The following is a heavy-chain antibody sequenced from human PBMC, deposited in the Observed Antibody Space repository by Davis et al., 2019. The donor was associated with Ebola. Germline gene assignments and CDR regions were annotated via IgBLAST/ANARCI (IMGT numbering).Heavy chain of an antibody. J-gene: IGHJ4*02. D-gene: IGHD3-16*02. Sequence: ASVKVSCKASGGTFSSYGISWVRQAPGQGLEWMGWISAYNGNTNYAQKLQGRVTMTTDTSTSTAYMELRSLRSDDTAVYYCAKDYSEYDYIWGSYRPYYFDYWGQGTLVTVSS. CDR1: GGTFSSYG. V-gene: IGHV1-18*01. CDR3: AKDYSEYDYIWGSYRPYYFDY. CDR2: ISAYNGNT.